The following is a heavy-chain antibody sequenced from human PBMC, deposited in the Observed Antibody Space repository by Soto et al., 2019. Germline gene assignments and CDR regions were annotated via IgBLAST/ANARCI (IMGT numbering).Heavy chain of an antibody. CDR2: TYYRSKWFY. J-gene: IGHJ4*02. CDR1: GDSVSSNSVA. Sequence: SQTLSLTCAISGDSVSSNSVAWNWIRQSPSRGLEWLARTYYRSKWFYDYALSVKSRITINPDTSKNQFSLQLNSVTPEDTAIYYCSRDNPLAAAGKGGHFDSWGQGTLVTVSS. CDR3: SRDNPLAAAGKGGHFDS. V-gene: IGHV6-1*01. D-gene: IGHD6-25*01.